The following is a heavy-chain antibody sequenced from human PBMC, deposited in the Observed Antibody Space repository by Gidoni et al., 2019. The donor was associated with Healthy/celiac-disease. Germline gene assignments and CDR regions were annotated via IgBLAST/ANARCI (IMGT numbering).Heavy chain of an antibody. Sequence: QVQLQESGPGLVKPSETLSLTCTVSGGSISSYYWSWIRQPAGKGLEWIGRIYTSGSTNYNPSLKSRVTMSLDTSKNQFSLKLSSVTAADTAVYYCARDRTSYGSGSYYRHRYYYGMDVWGQGTTVTVSS. CDR2: IYTSGST. J-gene: IGHJ6*02. CDR1: GGSISSYY. V-gene: IGHV4-4*07. D-gene: IGHD3-10*01. CDR3: ARDRTSYGSGSYYRHRYYYGMDV.